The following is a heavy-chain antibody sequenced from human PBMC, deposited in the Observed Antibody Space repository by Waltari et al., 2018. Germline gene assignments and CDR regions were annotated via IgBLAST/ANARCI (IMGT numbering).Heavy chain of an antibody. CDR3: ARALVTTRIYFDY. Sequence: QLQLQESGPGLVKPSATLSLTCTVSGDSISSYYWSWIRQPPGKGLEWIGYISYTGSTNYNPSLKSRVTFSVDTSKNQFSLKLSSATAADTAVYYCARALVTTRIYFDYWGLGTLVTVSS. V-gene: IGHV4-59*08. CDR2: ISYTGST. J-gene: IGHJ4*02. D-gene: IGHD5-12*01. CDR1: GDSISSYY.